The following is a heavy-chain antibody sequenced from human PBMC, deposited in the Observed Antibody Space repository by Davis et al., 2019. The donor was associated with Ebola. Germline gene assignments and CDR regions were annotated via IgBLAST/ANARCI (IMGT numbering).Heavy chain of an antibody. V-gene: IGHV3-21*01. Sequence: GESLKISCAASGFIFSSYSMNWVRQAPGKGLEWVSSISSRSYYIYYSDSLKGRFTISRDNSKNTLYLQMNSLRAEDTAVYYCATTPQYSSGQNKPFDYWGQGTLVTVSS. J-gene: IGHJ4*02. CDR2: ISSRSYYI. D-gene: IGHD6-19*01. CDR1: GFIFSSYS. CDR3: ATTPQYSSGQNKPFDY.